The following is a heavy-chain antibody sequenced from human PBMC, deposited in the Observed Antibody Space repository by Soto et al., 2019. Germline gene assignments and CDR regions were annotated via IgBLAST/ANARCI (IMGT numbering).Heavy chain of an antibody. Sequence: SETLSLTCTVSGGSISSSSYYWGWIRQPPGKGLEWIGSIYYSVFTYYNPSLKSRVTISVDTSKNQFSLKLSSVTSAYTAVYYCASVNILTGYYLDHWGQGTQVTVSS. CDR2: IYYSVFT. CDR3: ASVNILTGYYLDH. D-gene: IGHD3-9*01. CDR1: GGSISSSSYY. J-gene: IGHJ4*02. V-gene: IGHV4-39*01.